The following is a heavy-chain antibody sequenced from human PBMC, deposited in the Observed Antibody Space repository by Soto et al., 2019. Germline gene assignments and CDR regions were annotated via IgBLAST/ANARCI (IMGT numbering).Heavy chain of an antibody. J-gene: IGHJ4*02. CDR3: ASNVLLWFGERFDY. CDR1: GVSISSGDYY. CDR2: IYYSGST. D-gene: IGHD3-10*01. V-gene: IGHV4-30-4*01. Sequence: QVQLQESGPGLVKPSQTLSLTCTVSGVSISSGDYYWSWVRQTPGKGLEWIGYIYYSGSTYYNPSLKSRVSISVDTSKNQFSLKLSSVTAADTAVYYCASNVLLWFGERFDYWGPGTLVTVSS.